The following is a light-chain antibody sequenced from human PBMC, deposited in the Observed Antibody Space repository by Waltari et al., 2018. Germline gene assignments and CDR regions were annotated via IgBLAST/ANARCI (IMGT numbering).Light chain of an antibody. CDR1: ALPKQY. J-gene: IGLJ7*01. V-gene: IGLV3-25*03. CDR3: QSADSSGTHAV. CDR2: KDS. Sequence: SYELTQPPSVSVSPGQTARITCSGDALPKQYAHWYQQKPGQAPVLVIYKDSGRPSGIPGRFSCSSSGTTGTLTSSGVQAEDEADYYCQSADSSGTHAVFGGGTQLTVL.